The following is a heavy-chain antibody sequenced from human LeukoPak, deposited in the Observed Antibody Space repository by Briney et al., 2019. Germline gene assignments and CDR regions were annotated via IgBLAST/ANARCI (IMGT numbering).Heavy chain of an antibody. CDR3: AKGEQWLVLAYFQY. Sequence: PGGSLRLSCAASGFTFSSYGMHWVRQAPGKGLEWVAVISYDGSNKYYADSVKGRFTISRDNSKNTLYLQMNSLRAEDTAVYYCAKGEQWLVLAYFQYWGQGTLVTVSS. D-gene: IGHD6-19*01. CDR2: ISYDGSNK. CDR1: GFTFSSYG. J-gene: IGHJ1*01. V-gene: IGHV3-30*18.